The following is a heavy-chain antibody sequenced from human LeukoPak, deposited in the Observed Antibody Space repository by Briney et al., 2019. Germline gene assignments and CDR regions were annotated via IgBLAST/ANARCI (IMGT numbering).Heavy chain of an antibody. V-gene: IGHV3-74*01. CDR1: GFTFSSYW. CDR2: INSDGSTT. Sequence: GGSLRLSCAASGFTFSSYWMHWVRQAPGKGLVWVSRINSDGSTTSYADSVKGRFTISRDNAKNTLYLQMNSLRAEDTAVYYCAKDRAYYYGSGSYTDFDYWGQGTLVTVSS. CDR3: AKDRAYYYGSGSYTDFDY. D-gene: IGHD3-10*01. J-gene: IGHJ4*02.